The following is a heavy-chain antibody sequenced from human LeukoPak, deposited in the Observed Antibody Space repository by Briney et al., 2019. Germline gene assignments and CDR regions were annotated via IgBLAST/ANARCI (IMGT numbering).Heavy chain of an antibody. J-gene: IGHJ6*02. V-gene: IGHV3-74*01. CDR1: GFTFSSYG. D-gene: IGHD3-22*01. CDR2: INNDGSRT. Sequence: GGSLRLSCAASGFTFSSYGMHWVRQVPGKGLVWVSRINNDGSRTTYADSVKGRFTISRDNAKNTVYLQMNSLRAEDTAVYFCTRDKKYYYDSNGMDVWGQGTTVTVTS. CDR3: TRDKKYYYDSNGMDV.